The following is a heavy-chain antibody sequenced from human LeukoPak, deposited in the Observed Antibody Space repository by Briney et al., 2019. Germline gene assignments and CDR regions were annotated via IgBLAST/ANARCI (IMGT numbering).Heavy chain of an antibody. J-gene: IGHJ4*02. CDR1: GFTFSSYS. D-gene: IGHD6-6*01. CDR3: ARGVTSSSSSTTGDY. V-gene: IGHV3-21*01. CDR2: ISSSSSYI. Sequence: PGGSLRLSCAASGFTFSSYSMNWVRQAPGKGLEWGSSISSSSSYIYYADSVKGRFTISRDNAKNSLYLQMNSLRAEDTAVYYCARGVTSSSSSTTGDYWGQGTLVTVSS.